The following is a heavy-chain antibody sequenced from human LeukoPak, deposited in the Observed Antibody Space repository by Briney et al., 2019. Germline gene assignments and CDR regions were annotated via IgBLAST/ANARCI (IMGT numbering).Heavy chain of an antibody. CDR3: ARVDSGSFGFYYYYYMDV. V-gene: IGHV4-38-2*01. CDR2: IYHSGST. D-gene: IGHD1-26*01. J-gene: IGHJ6*03. Sequence: SETLSLTSAVSRYSISSGYYWGWIRQPPGKGLEWIGSIYHSGSTYYNPSLKSRVTISVDTSKTQFSLRLSSVTAADTAVYYCARVDSGSFGFYYYYYMDVWGKGTTVTVSS. CDR1: RYSISSGYY.